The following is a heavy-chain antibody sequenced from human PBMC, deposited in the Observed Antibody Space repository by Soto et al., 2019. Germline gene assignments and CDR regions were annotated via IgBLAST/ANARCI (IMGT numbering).Heavy chain of an antibody. CDR2: VIGRGCAT. CDR1: GFTFINVA. CDR3: ARGRYDSSRNLRRIDY. J-gene: IGHJ4*02. Sequence: PGGSLILSCAASGFTFINVAINWVRQAPGQGLEGGSGVIGRGCATYYADSVKGRFTISRDNSKDTLYLQMNSLRAEDTAVYYCARGRYDSSRNLRRIDYWGRGT. D-gene: IGHD3-22*01. V-gene: IGHV3-23*01.